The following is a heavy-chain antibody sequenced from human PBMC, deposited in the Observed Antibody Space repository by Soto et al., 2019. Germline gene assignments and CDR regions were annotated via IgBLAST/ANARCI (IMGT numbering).Heavy chain of an antibody. CDR2: INYSGSA. CDR3: AREPSP. V-gene: IGHV4-31*03. Sequence: QVQLQESGPGLVKPSQTLSLTCTVSGASITSGGYYWGWIRQHPGKGLEWIGYINYSGSAYYNPSLTRRVAISVDTSKNQFSLKLTSVTAADTAVYYCAREPSPWGQGTLVTVSS. CDR1: GASITSGGYY. J-gene: IGHJ5*02.